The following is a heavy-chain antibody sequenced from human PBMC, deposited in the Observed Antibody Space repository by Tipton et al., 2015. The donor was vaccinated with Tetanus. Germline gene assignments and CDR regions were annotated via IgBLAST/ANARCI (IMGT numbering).Heavy chain of an antibody. J-gene: IGHJ4*02. Sequence: TPSLTCTVSGASINAGGYLWTWVRQRPGKGLEWIGNIYYTALTSYTPSLNSRVTISVDSSKNHFSLNLTSVTAADTAVYFCARGLPREPFYLDYWGQGKQVTVSS. CDR1: GASINAGGYL. CDR2: IYYTALT. V-gene: IGHV4-31*03. CDR3: ARGLPREPFYLDY. D-gene: IGHD1-26*01.